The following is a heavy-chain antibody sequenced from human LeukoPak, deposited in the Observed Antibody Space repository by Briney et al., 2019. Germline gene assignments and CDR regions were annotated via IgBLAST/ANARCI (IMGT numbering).Heavy chain of an antibody. J-gene: IGHJ3*02. CDR1: EFTFSNYE. CDR3: ARGRSGTRYGSAFDI. D-gene: IGHD1-26*01. Sequence: PGGSLRLSCAASEFTFSNYEMNWVRQAPGKGLEWVSYISSSGNTIYYADSVKGRFTISRDNAKNSLYLQMNSLRAEDTAVYYCARGRSGTRYGSAFDIWGQGTVVTVSS. V-gene: IGHV3-48*03. CDR2: ISSSGNTI.